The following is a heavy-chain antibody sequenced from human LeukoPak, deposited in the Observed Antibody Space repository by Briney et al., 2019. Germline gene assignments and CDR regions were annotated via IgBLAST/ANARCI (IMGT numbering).Heavy chain of an antibody. D-gene: IGHD3-3*01. J-gene: IGHJ6*02. CDR2: ISASGATT. Sequence: GGSQRLSCAASGFTVSSYAMNWVRQTPGKGLEWVSVISASGATTHYADSVKGRFTISRDNSKNTLDLQMNSLRAEDTAVYYCAKGFLRYDPYFYAMDVWGPGTTVTVSS. CDR3: AKGFLRYDPYFYAMDV. CDR1: GFTVSSYA. V-gene: IGHV3-23*01.